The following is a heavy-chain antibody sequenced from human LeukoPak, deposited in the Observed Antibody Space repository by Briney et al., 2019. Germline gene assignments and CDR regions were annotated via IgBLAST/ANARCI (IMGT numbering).Heavy chain of an antibody. Sequence: PSETLSLTCTVSGGSISSSSYYWGWPRQPPGKGLEWIGSIYYSGSTYYNPSLKTRATISVDTSKNQFSLKLSSVTAADTAVYYCARIRGITYYFDYWGQGTLVTVSS. CDR3: ARIRGITYYFDY. V-gene: IGHV4-39*01. CDR2: IYYSGST. CDR1: GGSISSSSYY. D-gene: IGHD3-16*01. J-gene: IGHJ4*02.